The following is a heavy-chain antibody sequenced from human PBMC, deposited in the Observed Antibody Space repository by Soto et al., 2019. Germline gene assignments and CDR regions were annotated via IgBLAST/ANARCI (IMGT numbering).Heavy chain of an antibody. Sequence: QITLKESGPTLVKPTQTLTLTCTFSGFSLSTSGVGVGWIRQPPGKALEWLALIYWDDDKVYSTSLKSRLTITKDTSKNQVVVTMTNMDPVDTATYYCARFSRGLQWFGDQPFYFDYWGQGTLVTVSS. CDR2: IYWDDDK. V-gene: IGHV2-5*02. D-gene: IGHD3-10*01. CDR3: ARFSRGLQWFGDQPFYFDY. CDR1: GFSLSTSGVG. J-gene: IGHJ4*02.